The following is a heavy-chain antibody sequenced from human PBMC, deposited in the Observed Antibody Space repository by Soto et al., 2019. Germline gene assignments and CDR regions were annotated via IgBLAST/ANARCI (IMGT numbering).Heavy chain of an antibody. D-gene: IGHD3-3*01. Sequence: SETLSLTCTVSGGSISSYYWSWIRQPPGKGLEWIGYIYYSGSTNYNPSLKSRVTISVDTSKNQFSLKLSSVTAADTAVYYCARVNSIFGVVHTFDYWGQGTLVTVSS. V-gene: IGHV4-59*01. J-gene: IGHJ4*02. CDR1: GGSISSYY. CDR3: ARVNSIFGVVHTFDY. CDR2: IYYSGST.